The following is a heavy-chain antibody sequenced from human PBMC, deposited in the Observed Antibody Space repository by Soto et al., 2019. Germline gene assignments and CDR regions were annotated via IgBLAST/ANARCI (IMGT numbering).Heavy chain of an antibody. V-gene: IGHV4-30-4*01. CDR2: IYYSGST. J-gene: IGHJ4*02. Sequence: PSETLSLTCTVSGGSISSDGYHWSWVRQSPGKGLEWIGYIYYSGSTYYNPSLKSRVTISVDTSKNQFSLRLSSVTAADTAVYYCARHLVGVIDYWGQGTLVTVSS. CDR3: ARHLVGVIDY. CDR1: GGSISSDGYH. D-gene: IGHD1-26*01.